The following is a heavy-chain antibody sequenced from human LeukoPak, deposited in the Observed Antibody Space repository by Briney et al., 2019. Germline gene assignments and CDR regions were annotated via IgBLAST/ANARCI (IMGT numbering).Heavy chain of an antibody. Sequence: SQTLSLTCTVSGVSISSGGYYWSWIRQHPGKGLEWIGYIFFSGSTYYNPSLESRVNISVDTSENQFSLKVTSVTAADTAVYYCAGVVAGLAALDVWGQGTVVTVSS. D-gene: IGHD2-15*01. V-gene: IGHV4-31*03. J-gene: IGHJ3*01. CDR1: GVSISSGGYY. CDR2: IFFSGST. CDR3: AGVVAGLAALDV.